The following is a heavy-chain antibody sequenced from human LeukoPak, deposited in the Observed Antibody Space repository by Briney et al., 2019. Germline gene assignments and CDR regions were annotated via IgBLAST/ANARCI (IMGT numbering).Heavy chain of an antibody. CDR3: ARLVVVAATGSDY. CDR1: GFTFDDYA. V-gene: IGHV3-9*01. J-gene: IGHJ4*02. Sequence: GGSLRLSCAASGFTFDDYAMHWVRQAPGKGLEWVSGISWNSGSIGYADSVKGRFTISRDNAKNSLYLQMNSLRAEDTAVYYCARLVVVAATGSDYWGQGTLVTVSS. D-gene: IGHD2-15*01. CDR2: ISWNSGSI.